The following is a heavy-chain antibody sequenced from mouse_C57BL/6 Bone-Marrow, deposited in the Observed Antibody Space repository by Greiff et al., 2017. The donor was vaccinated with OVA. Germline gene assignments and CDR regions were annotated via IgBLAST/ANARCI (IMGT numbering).Heavy chain of an antibody. CDR1: GYTFTSYG. V-gene: IGHV1-81*01. J-gene: IGHJ3*01. D-gene: IGHD1-1*01. Sequence: VQLQQSGAELARPGASVKLSCKASGYTFTSYGISWVKQRTGQGLEWIGEIYPRSGNTYYNEKFKGKATLTADKSSSTAYMELRSLTSGDSAVYFCARDYYGSLSWFAYWGQGTLVTVSA. CDR3: ARDYYGSLSWFAY. CDR2: IYPRSGNT.